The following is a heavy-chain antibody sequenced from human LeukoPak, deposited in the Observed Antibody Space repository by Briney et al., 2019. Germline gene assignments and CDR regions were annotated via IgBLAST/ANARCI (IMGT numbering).Heavy chain of an antibody. Sequence: SETLSLTCTVSGGSISSSSYYWGWIRQPPGKGLEWIGSIYYSGSTYYNPSLKSRVTISVDTSKNQFSLKLSSVTAADTAVYYCARLTVTTYEDAFDIWGQGTMVTVSS. V-gene: IGHV4-39*01. CDR2: IYYSGST. CDR1: GGSISSSSYY. CDR3: ARLTVTTYEDAFDI. D-gene: IGHD4-17*01. J-gene: IGHJ3*02.